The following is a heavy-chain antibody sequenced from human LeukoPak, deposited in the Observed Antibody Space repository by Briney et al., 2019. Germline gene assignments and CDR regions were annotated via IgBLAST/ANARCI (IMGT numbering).Heavy chain of an antibody. CDR1: GFTFSSYA. J-gene: IGHJ4*02. CDR2: IAHHGSNK. V-gene: IGHV3-30*02. D-gene: IGHD5-18*01. Sequence: GGSLRLSCAASGFTFSSYAIHWVRQGPGKGLEWVAYIAHHGSNKYYADSVKGRFTISRDNSKNTLYLQMNSLRAEDTAVYYCAKASVAYAGYSYGIDYWGQGTLVTVSS. CDR3: AKASVAYAGYSYGIDY.